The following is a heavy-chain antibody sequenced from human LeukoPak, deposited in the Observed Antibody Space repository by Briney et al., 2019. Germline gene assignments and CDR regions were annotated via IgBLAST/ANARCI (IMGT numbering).Heavy chain of an antibody. CDR2: INSDGSRT. CDR1: GFTFSGYA. CDR3: TRAATTVVNPIDY. D-gene: IGHD4-23*01. V-gene: IGHV3-74*01. J-gene: IGHJ4*02. Sequence: GGSLRLSCAASGFTFSGYAMHWVRQAPGKGLVWVSRINSDGSRTSYADSVKGRFTISRDNAKNTLYLQMNSLRDEDTAVYYCTRAATTVVNPIDYWGQGTLVTVSS.